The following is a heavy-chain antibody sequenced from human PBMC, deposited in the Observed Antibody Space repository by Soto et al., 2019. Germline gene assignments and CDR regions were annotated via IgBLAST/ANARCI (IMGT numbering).Heavy chain of an antibody. CDR2: IYYSGST. CDR1: GRSISSGGYY. D-gene: IGHD5-12*01. V-gene: IGHV4-61*08. Sequence: NPSETLSLTCTVSGRSISSGGYYWSWIRQHPGKGLEWIGYIYYSGSTNYNPSLKSRVTISVDTSKNQFSLKLSSVTAADTAVYYCASLERWLQFFYWGQGTLVTVSS. J-gene: IGHJ4*02. CDR3: ASLERWLQFFY.